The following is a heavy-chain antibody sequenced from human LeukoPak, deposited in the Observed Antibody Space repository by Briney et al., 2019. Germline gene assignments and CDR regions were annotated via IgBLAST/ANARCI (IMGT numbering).Heavy chain of an antibody. CDR2: ISAYNGNT. CDR3: ARKDGYYYDSSGEWFDP. CDR1: GYTFTSYG. J-gene: IGHJ5*02. V-gene: IGHV1-18*01. Sequence: ASVKVSCKASGYTFTSYGISWVRQAPGQGLEWMGWISAYNGNTNYAQKLQGRVTMTRDTSISTAYMELSRLRSDDTAVYYCARKDGYYYDSSGEWFDPWGQGTLVTVSS. D-gene: IGHD3-22*01.